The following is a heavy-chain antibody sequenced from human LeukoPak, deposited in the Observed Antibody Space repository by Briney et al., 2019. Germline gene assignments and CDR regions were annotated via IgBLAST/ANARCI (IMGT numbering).Heavy chain of an antibody. V-gene: IGHV4-59*08. CDR2: IYYSGST. D-gene: IGHD2-15*01. Sequence: SETLSLTCTVSGGSISSYYWNWIRQPPGKGLEWIGYIYYSGSTNYNPSLKSRVTISVDTSKNQFSLKLSSVTAADTAVYYCARQIVVVPAALYWFDPWGQGTLVAVSS. CDR3: ARQIVVVPAALYWFDP. J-gene: IGHJ5*02. CDR1: GGSISSYY.